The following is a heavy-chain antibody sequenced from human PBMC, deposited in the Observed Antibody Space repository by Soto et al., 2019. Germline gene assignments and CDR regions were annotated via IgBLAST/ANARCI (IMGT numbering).Heavy chain of an antibody. CDR3: ARGGGSSPFDY. CDR2: ISHRSLTT. Sequence: PGGSLRLSCAASGFTFSDHYMAWFRQTPERGLEWLAYISHRSLTTYHARSVKDRFTISRDDATDSIYLQMNNLRVEDTAVYFCARGGGSSPFDYWGQGTVVTVSS. CDR1: GFTFSDHY. D-gene: IGHD6-6*01. J-gene: IGHJ4*02. V-gene: IGHV3-11*01.